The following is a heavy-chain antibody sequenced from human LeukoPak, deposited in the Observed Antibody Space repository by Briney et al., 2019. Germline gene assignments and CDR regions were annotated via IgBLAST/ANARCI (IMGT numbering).Heavy chain of an antibody. Sequence: GGSLRLSCAASGFTFSSYSMNWVRQAPGKGLEWVSSISSSSSYIYYADSVKGRFTISRDNSKNTLYLQMNSLRAEDTAVYYCARARGSSSWYGSEWFDPWGQGTLVTVSS. CDR2: ISSSSSYI. CDR3: ARARGSSSWYGSEWFDP. D-gene: IGHD6-13*01. V-gene: IGHV3-21*04. J-gene: IGHJ5*02. CDR1: GFTFSSYS.